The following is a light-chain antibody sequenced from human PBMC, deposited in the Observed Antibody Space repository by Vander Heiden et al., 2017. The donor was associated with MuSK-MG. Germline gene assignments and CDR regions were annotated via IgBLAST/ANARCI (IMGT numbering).Light chain of an antibody. CDR2: DAS. CDR1: QSISSY. CDR3: QQRSNWLFT. J-gene: IGKJ3*01. Sequence: EIVLTPSPATLSLSPGERATLPCRASQSISSYLAWYQQKPGQAPRLLIYDASNRATGIPARFSGSGSGTDFTLTISSLEPEDFAVYYCQQRSNWLFTFGPGTKVDIK. V-gene: IGKV3-11*01.